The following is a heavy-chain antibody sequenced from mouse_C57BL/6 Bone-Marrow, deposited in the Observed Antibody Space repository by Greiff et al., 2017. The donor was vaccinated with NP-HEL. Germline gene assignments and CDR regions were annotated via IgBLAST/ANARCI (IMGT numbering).Heavy chain of an antibody. Sequence: VQLQQSGAELVKPGASVKLSCKASGYTFTSYWMHWVKQRPGQGLEWIGMIHPNSGSTNYNEKFKSKATLTVDKSSSTAYMQLSSLTSEDSAVYYCAIRQGYYFDYWGQGTTLTVSS. CDR1: GYTFTSYW. J-gene: IGHJ2*01. CDR3: AIRQGYYFDY. V-gene: IGHV1-64*01. D-gene: IGHD2-12*01. CDR2: IHPNSGST.